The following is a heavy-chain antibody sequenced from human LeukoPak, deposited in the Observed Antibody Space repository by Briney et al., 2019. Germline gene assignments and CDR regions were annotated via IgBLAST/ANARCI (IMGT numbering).Heavy chain of an antibody. CDR1: GFTFSSYW. Sequence: GGSLRLSCAASGFTFSSYWMHWVRQAPGKGLVWVSRINSDGSSTSYADSVKGRFTISRDNAKNTLYLQMNSLRAEATAVYYCARVGSPYCSGGSCYSGDNWGQGTLVTVSS. D-gene: IGHD2-15*01. CDR2: INSDGSST. V-gene: IGHV3-74*01. J-gene: IGHJ4*02. CDR3: ARVGSPYCSGGSCYSGDN.